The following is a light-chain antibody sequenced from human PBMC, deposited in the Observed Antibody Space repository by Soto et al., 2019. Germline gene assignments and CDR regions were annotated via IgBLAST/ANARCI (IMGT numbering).Light chain of an antibody. CDR2: GAS. CDR3: QQSYSIPWT. Sequence: EIVMTQSPATLSVSPGERATLSCRASQSVNSNLAWYQQKPGQAPRLLIYGASTRATGIPARFSGSGSGTDFTLTISSLQPEDFATYYCQQSYSIPWTFGQGTKVDIK. CDR1: QSVNSN. V-gene: IGKV3-15*01. J-gene: IGKJ1*01.